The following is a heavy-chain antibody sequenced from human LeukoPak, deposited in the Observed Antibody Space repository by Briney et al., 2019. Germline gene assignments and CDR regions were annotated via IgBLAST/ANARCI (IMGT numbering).Heavy chain of an antibody. V-gene: IGHV4-34*01. CDR1: GGSISSYY. D-gene: IGHD2-2*01. Sequence: SETLSLTCTVSGGSISSYYWSWIRQPPGKGLEWIGEINHSGSTNYNPSLKSRVTISVDTSKNQFSLKLSSVTAADTAVYYCARPARDYWGQGTLVTVSS. CDR3: ARPARDY. CDR2: INHSGST. J-gene: IGHJ4*02.